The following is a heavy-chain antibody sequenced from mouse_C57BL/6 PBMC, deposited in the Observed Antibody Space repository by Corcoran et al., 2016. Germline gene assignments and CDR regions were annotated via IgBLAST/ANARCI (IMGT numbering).Heavy chain of an antibody. CDR2: IYPGSGNT. CDR3: ARTLGSSAMDY. CDR1: GYTFTDYY. V-gene: IGHV1-76*01. J-gene: IGHJ4*01. D-gene: IGHD1-1*01. Sequence: QVQLKQSGAELVRPGASVKLSCKASGYTFTDYYINWVKQRPGQGLEWIARIYPGSGNTYYNEKFKGKATLTAEKSSSTAYMQLSSLTSEDSAVYFCARTLGSSAMDYWGQGTSVTVSS.